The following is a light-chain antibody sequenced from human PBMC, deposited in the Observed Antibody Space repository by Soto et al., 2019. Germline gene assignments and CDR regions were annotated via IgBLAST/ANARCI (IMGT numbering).Light chain of an antibody. CDR3: GTWDSSLSAEV. V-gene: IGLV1-51*01. CDR2: DNS. J-gene: IGLJ2*01. CDR1: SSNIGNNY. Sequence: QSVLTQPPSVSAAPGQKVTISCSGSSSNIGNNYVSWYQQLLGTAPKLLIYDNSYRPSGIPDRFSGSKSGTSATLGITGLQTGDEADYYCGTWDSSLSAEVFGGGTKLTVL.